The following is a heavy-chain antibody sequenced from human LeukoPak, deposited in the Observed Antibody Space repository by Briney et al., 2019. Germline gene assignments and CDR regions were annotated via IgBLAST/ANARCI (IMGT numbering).Heavy chain of an antibody. CDR3: AKDQDGDPYYFDY. V-gene: IGHV3-30*02. CDR1: GFTFSSYG. D-gene: IGHD4-17*01. CDR2: IRYDGSNK. J-gene: IGHJ4*02. Sequence: GGSLRLSCAASGFTFSSYGMHWVRQAPGKGLEWVAFIRYDGSNKYYADSVKGRFTISRDNSKNTLYLQMNSLRAEDTAVYYCAKDQDGDPYYFDYWGQGTLATVSS.